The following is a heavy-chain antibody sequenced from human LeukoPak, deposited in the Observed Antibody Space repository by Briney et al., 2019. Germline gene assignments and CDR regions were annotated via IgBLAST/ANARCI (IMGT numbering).Heavy chain of an antibody. D-gene: IGHD6-6*01. J-gene: IGHJ3*02. CDR3: ARLDSSSGAFDI. V-gene: IGHV3-21*01. CDR1: GFTFSSYS. Sequence: GGSLRLSCAASGFTFSSYSMNWVRQAPGKGLEWVSSISSSSSYIYYADSVKGRFTISRDNAKNSLYLQMNSLRAEDTAVYYCARLDSSSGAFDIWGQGTMVTVSS. CDR2: ISSSSSYI.